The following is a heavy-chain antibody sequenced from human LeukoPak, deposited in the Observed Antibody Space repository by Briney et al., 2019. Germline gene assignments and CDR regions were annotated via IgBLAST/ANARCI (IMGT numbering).Heavy chain of an antibody. CDR2: IGSVTTYI. J-gene: IGHJ4*02. D-gene: IGHD6-19*01. CDR1: GFTFSDYT. Sequence: GGSLRLSCAASGFTFSDYTMNWVRQAPGKGLEWVSSIGSVTTYIYYADSVKGRFTISRDNAKNSLSRQMNSLRAEDTAVYYCARAIAVAGPYYFDYWGQGTLVTVSS. CDR3: ARAIAVAGPYYFDY. V-gene: IGHV3-21*01.